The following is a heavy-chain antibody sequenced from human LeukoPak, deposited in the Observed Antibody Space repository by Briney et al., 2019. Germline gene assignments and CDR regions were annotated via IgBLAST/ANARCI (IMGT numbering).Heavy chain of an antibody. CDR2: ISYDGSNK. V-gene: IGHV3-30*04. J-gene: IGHJ3*02. D-gene: IGHD2-21*02. Sequence: PGGSLRLSCAASGFTFSSDAMHWVRQAPGKGLEWVAAISYDGSNKNYADSVKGRFTISRDNPKNTLYLQMDNLRAEDTAVYYCARVTTAIPDAFDIWGQGTMFTVSS. CDR1: GFTFSSDA. CDR3: ARVTTAIPDAFDI.